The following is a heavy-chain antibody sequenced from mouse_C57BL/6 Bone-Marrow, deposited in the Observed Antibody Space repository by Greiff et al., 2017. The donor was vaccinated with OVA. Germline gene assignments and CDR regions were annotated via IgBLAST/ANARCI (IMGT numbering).Heavy chain of an antibody. J-gene: IGHJ2*01. CDR1: GFTFSSYA. Sequence: EVKVEESGGGLVKPGGSLKLSCAASGFTFSSYAMSWVRQTPEKRLEWVATISDGGSYTYYPDNVKGRFTISRDNAKNNLYLQMSHLKSEDTAMYYCARGLFDYWGQGTTLTVSS. V-gene: IGHV5-4*03. CDR2: ISDGGSYT. CDR3: ARGLFDY.